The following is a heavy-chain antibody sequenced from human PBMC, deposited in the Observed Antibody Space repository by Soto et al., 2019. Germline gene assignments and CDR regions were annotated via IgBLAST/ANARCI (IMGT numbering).Heavy chain of an antibody. V-gene: IGHV4-31*03. Sequence: QVQLQESGPGLVKPSQTLSLTCTVSGGSISSGGYYWSWIRQHPGKGLEGIGYIYYRGSTYYNPSLKSRVTISVDTSKNQFSLKLSSGTAADTAVYYCARGPSSNCSSTSCNHYRINWFDPWGQGTLVTVSS. D-gene: IGHD2-2*01. J-gene: IGHJ5*02. CDR3: ARGPSSNCSSTSCNHYRINWFDP. CDR1: GGSISSGGYY. CDR2: IYYRGST.